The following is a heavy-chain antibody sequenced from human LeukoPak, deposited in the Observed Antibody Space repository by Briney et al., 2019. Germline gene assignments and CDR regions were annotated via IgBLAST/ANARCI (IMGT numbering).Heavy chain of an antibody. CDR2: IKSKTDGGTT. D-gene: IGHD2/OR15-2a*01. V-gene: IGHV3-15*01. J-gene: IGHJ4*02. Sequence: PGGSLRLSCAASGFTFSNAWMSWVRQAPGKGLEWVGRIKSKTDGGTTDYAAPVKGRFTISRDDSKNTLYLQMNSLKTEDTAVYYCTTASGAFLGPDYWGQRTLVTVSS. CDR3: TTASGAFLGPDY. CDR1: GFTFSNAW.